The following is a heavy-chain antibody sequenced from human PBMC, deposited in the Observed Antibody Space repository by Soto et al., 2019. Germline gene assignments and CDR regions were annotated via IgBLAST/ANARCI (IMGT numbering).Heavy chain of an antibody. Sequence: QVQLEESGPGLVKPSETLSLISSVSGVSMRNSYWTWIRQSAGKGLEWIGRISTSGNTNYNPSLNSRPTMSVDTSKRQLSLKLASVTAADTAVYYCARGGGVPALGDPWGQGPLVTVSS. CDR3: ARGGGVPALGDP. V-gene: IGHV4-4*07. D-gene: IGHD3-16*01. CDR1: GVSMRNSY. CDR2: ISTSGNT. J-gene: IGHJ5*02.